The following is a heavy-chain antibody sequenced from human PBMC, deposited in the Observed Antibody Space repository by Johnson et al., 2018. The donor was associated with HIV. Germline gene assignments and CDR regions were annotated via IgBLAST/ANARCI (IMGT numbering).Heavy chain of an antibody. J-gene: IGHJ3*02. V-gene: IGHV3-20*04. CDR3: ARDRDSSSWYLAFDI. CDR2: INWNGGRT. Sequence: VQLVESGGGLVQPGRSLRLSCVASGFTFDDYGMSWVRQAPGKGLEWVSGINWNGGRTGYADSVKGRFTISRDNAKNSQYLQMNSLRAEDTAFYYCARDRDSSSWYLAFDIWGQGTMVTVSS. D-gene: IGHD6-13*01. CDR1: GFTFDDYG.